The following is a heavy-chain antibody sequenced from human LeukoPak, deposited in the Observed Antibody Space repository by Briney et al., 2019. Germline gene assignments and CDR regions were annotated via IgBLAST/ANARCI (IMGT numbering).Heavy chain of an antibody. CDR1: GYTFTGYY. V-gene: IGHV1-2*02. CDR3: AREDIVVVPAAGMHY. CDR2: INPNSGGT. Sequence: ASVKVSCKASGYTFTGYYMHWARQAPGQGLEWMGWINPNSGGTNYAQKFQGRVTMTRDTSISTAYMELSRLRSDDTAVYYCAREDIVVVPAAGMHYWGQGTLVTVSS. J-gene: IGHJ4*02. D-gene: IGHD2-2*01.